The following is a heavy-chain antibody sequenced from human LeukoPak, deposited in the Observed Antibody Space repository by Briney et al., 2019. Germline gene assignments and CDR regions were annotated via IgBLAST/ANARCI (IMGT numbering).Heavy chain of an antibody. CDR2: ISAYNGNT. V-gene: IGHV1-18*01. Sequence: ASVKVSCKASGYTFTIYGISWVRQAPGQGLEWMGWISAYNGNTNYAQKLQGRVTMTTDTSTSTAYMELRSLRSDDTAVYYCARDADARYDSSGYYFSHPNYWGQGTLVTVSS. CDR3: ARDADARYDSSGYYFSHPNY. J-gene: IGHJ4*02. D-gene: IGHD3-22*01. CDR1: GYTFTIYG.